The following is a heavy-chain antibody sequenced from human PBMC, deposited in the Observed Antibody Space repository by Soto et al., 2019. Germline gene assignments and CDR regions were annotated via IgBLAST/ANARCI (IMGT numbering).Heavy chain of an antibody. CDR2: VGGVTRST. D-gene: IGHD3-22*01. CDR1: GFTFSNFA. J-gene: IGHJ5*02. CDR3: VSPHSDSSNAFDL. V-gene: IGHV3-23*01. Sequence: PVGSLRLSCAASGFTFSNFAMSWARQAPGKGLEWVSGVGGVTRSTYYAASVKGRFTISRDDSKTTVYLEMNSLRLDDTATYYCVSPHSDSSNAFDLWGQGTLVTVSS.